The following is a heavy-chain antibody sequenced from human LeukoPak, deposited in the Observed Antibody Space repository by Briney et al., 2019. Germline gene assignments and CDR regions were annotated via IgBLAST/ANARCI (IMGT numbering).Heavy chain of an antibody. Sequence: SETLSLTCSVSDDSITMYYWTWIRQPPGKELEWIGYVDHTGSTNFNPSLNGRVSISRDTTKNLFSLRLRSVTAADTAVYFCARGRVSSSTWYSTYYYYFYMDVWGKGTTVTVSS. CDR2: VDHTGST. CDR1: DDSITMYY. D-gene: IGHD1-1*01. V-gene: IGHV4-59*01. J-gene: IGHJ6*03. CDR3: ARGRVSSSTWYSTYYYYFYMDV.